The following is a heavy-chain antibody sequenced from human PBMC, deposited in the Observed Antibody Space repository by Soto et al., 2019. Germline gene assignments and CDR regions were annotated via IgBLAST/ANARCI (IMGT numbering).Heavy chain of an antibody. J-gene: IGHJ5*02. V-gene: IGHV3-49*03. CDR3: TKDSGYGLNWFDP. CDR2: IRSKAYGGTT. CDR1: GFTFGDYA. Sequence: GGSLRLSCTASGFTFGDYAMSWFRQAPGKGLEWVGFIRSKAYGGTTEYAASVKGRFTISRDDSKSIAYLQMNSLKTEDTAVYYCTKDSGYGLNWFDPWGQGTLVTVSS. D-gene: IGHD5-12*01.